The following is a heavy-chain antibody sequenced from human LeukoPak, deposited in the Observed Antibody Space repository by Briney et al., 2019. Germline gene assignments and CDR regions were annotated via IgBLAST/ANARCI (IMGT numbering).Heavy chain of an antibody. D-gene: IGHD2-21*01. V-gene: IGHV4-4*02. CDR1: GGSISSSNW. CDR3: ARNSVLWGYYFDY. CDR2: IYHSGST. Sequence: PSGTLSLTCAVSGGSISSSNWWSWVRQPPGKGLEWIGEIYHSGSTNYNPSLKSRVTISVDKSKNQFSLKLSSVTAADTAVYYCARNSVLWGYYFDYWGQGTLVTVSS. J-gene: IGHJ4*02.